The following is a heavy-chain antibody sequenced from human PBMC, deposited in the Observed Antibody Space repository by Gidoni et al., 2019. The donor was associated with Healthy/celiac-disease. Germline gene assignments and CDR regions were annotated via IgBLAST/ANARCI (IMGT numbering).Heavy chain of an antibody. CDR1: GGPFRSYV. D-gene: IGHD5-12*01. Sequence: QVHLVQSGAEVKKPGSSVTVSCKASGGPFRSYVISWVRQAPGQGLEWMGGIIPIFGTANYAQKFQGRVTITADESTSTAYMELSSLRSEDTAVYYCARDLWDGYNYDYYYGMDVWGQGTTVTVSS. J-gene: IGHJ6*02. CDR3: ARDLWDGYNYDYYYGMDV. V-gene: IGHV1-69*01. CDR2: IIPIFGTA.